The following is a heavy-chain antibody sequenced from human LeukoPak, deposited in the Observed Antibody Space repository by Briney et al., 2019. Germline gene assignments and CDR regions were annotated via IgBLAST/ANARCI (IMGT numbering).Heavy chain of an antibody. CDR1: GYTFTSYY. CDR3: ARGITMVRGVIKGGNWFDP. Sequence: ASVKVSCKASGYTFTSYYMHWVRQAPGQGLEWMGIINPSGGSTSYAQKFQGRVNMTRDMSTSTVYMELSSLRSEDTAVYYCARGITMVRGVIKGGNWFDPWGQGTLVTVSS. CDR2: INPSGGST. J-gene: IGHJ5*02. D-gene: IGHD3-10*01. V-gene: IGHV1-46*01.